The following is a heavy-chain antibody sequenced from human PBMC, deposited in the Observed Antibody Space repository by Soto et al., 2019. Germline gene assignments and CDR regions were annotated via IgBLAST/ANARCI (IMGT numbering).Heavy chain of an antibody. Sequence: QVQLVQSGAEVKKPGASVKVSCKVSGYTLTELSMHWVRQAPGKGLEWMGGFDPEDGETIYAQKFQGRVTMTEDTSTDTAYMELSSLRSEDTAVYYCATSAIVGDIHYYYYGMDVWGQGTTVTVSS. CDR1: GYTLTELS. CDR2: FDPEDGET. D-gene: IGHD1-26*01. V-gene: IGHV1-24*01. J-gene: IGHJ6*02. CDR3: ATSAIVGDIHYYYYGMDV.